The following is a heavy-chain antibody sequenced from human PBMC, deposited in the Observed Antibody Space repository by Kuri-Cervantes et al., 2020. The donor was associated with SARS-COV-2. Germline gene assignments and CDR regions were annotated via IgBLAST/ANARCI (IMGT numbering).Heavy chain of an antibody. Sequence: SETLSLTCTVSGYSISSGYYWGWIRQPPGKGLEWIGSIYHSGSTYYNPSLKSRVTISVDTSKNQFSLKLSPVTAADTAVYYCARTYDTVTGDAFDIWGQGTMVTVSS. CDR2: IYHSGST. CDR1: GYSISSGYY. D-gene: IGHD4-11*01. J-gene: IGHJ3*02. V-gene: IGHV4-38-2*02. CDR3: ARTYDTVTGDAFDI.